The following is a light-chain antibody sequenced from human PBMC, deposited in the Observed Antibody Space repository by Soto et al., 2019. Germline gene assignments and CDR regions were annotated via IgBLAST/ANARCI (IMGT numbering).Light chain of an antibody. CDR3: QKYNSAPLT. CDR2: ATS. CDR1: QGIAPY. Sequence: DVQMTQSPSSLSAFVGDRVTITCRASQGIAPYLAWFRQKPGKVPKLLIYATSTLQSGVPSRFSGSGSGTDFTLTINSLQPEDVGTYYCQKYNSAPLTFGGGTKVDIK. J-gene: IGKJ4*01. V-gene: IGKV1-27*01.